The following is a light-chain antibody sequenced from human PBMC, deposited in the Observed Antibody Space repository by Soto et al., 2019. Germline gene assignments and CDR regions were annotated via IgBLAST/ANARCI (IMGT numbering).Light chain of an antibody. CDR3: QQYSSYPWT. V-gene: IGKV1-5*03. J-gene: IGKJ1*01. CDR1: QSIRGW. CDR2: KTS. Sequence: DIQMTQSPSTLSASVGDRVTITCRTSQSIRGWVAWYQQKPGKGPKLLIYKTSILEGGVPSRFSGSGSGTEFTLTISSLQPDDFATYYCQQYSSYPWTFGQWTKVEMK.